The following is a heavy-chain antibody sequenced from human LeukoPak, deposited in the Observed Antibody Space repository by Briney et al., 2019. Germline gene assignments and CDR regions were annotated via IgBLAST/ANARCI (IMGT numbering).Heavy chain of an antibody. CDR2: ISYDGSNK. CDR3: TTEAYYYDSGAIKYFDY. V-gene: IGHV3-30*03. D-gene: IGHD3-22*01. J-gene: IGHJ4*02. Sequence: GGSLRLSCAASGFTFSSYGMHWVRQAPGKGLGWVAVISYDGSNKYYADSVKGRFTISRDNSKNTLYLQMNSLKTEDTAVYYCTTEAYYYDSGAIKYFDYWGQGTLVTVSS. CDR1: GFTFSSYG.